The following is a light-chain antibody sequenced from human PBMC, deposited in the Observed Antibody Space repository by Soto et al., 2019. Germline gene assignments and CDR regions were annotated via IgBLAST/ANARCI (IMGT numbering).Light chain of an antibody. J-gene: IGKJ2*01. CDR3: QQTFSTPPYT. CDR2: GAS. CDR1: RGIATS. V-gene: IGKV1-39*01. Sequence: DIQMTQSPSSLSASPGDTVSISCRASRGIATSVSWYQQKPGAAPKLLIYGASTLQSGVPSRFSGSGSVTDFTLTISGLQPEDFATYFSQQTFSTPPYTFGQGTRLHIK.